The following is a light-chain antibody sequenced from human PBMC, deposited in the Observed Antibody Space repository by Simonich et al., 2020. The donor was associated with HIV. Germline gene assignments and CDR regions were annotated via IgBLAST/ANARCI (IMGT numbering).Light chain of an antibody. Sequence: QSALTQPRSVSGSPGQSVPISCPGTSSDVGGHNYVSWYQQHPGKAPKLMIYDVTKRPSGVPDRFAGSKSGNTASLTISGLQAEDEADYYCCSYAGSYTWVFGGGTKLTIL. CDR2: DVT. CDR1: SSDVGGHNY. CDR3: CSYAGSYTWV. J-gene: IGLJ3*02. V-gene: IGLV2-11*01.